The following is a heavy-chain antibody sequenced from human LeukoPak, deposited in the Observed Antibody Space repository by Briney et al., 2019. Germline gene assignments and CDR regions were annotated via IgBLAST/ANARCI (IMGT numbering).Heavy chain of an antibody. J-gene: IGHJ4*02. V-gene: IGHV3-23*01. CDR3: AGDYGDYDFVFDY. CDR2: ISGSGGST. CDR1: GFTFSSYA. D-gene: IGHD4-17*01. Sequence: GGSLRLSCAASGFTFSSYAMSWVRQAPGKGLEWVSAISGSGGSTYYADSVKGRFTISRDNSKNTLYLQMNSLRAEDTAVYYCAGDYGDYDFVFDYWGQGTLVTVSS.